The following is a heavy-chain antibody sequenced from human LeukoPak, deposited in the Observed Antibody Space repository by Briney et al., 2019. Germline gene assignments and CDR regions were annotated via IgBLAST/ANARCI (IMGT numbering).Heavy chain of an antibody. Sequence: PGGSLRLSCAASGFIFSTYWMTWIRQPPGKGLEWIGSIYYSGSTNYNPSLKSRVTISVDTSKNQFSLKLSSVTAADTAVYYCARETFGATDAFDIWGQGTMVTVSS. CDR3: ARETFGATDAFDI. J-gene: IGHJ3*02. D-gene: IGHD3-10*01. CDR2: IYYSGST. V-gene: IGHV4-59*01. CDR1: GFIFSTYW.